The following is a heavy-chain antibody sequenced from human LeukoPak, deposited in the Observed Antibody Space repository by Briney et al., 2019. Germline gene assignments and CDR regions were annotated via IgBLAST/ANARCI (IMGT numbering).Heavy chain of an antibody. CDR2: IYYSGST. Sequence: NTSETLSLTCTVSGGSISSYYWSWVRQPPGKGLEWIGYIYYSGSTKYNPSFKGRATISVDTSKNQFSLKLSSVTAADTAVYYCARHKDHYDSSGYYSPSDYWGQGTLVTVSS. J-gene: IGHJ4*02. CDR3: ARHKDHYDSSGYYSPSDY. CDR1: GGSISSYY. D-gene: IGHD3-22*01. V-gene: IGHV4-59*08.